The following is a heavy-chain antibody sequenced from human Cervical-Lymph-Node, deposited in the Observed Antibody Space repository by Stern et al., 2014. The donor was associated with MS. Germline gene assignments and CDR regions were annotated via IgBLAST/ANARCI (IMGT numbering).Heavy chain of an antibody. Sequence: VHLVASGGGVVQPGRSLRLSCAASGFVFRRYALHWVRQAPGKGLEWEALISYDGRDKYDTDSVKGRFTVSRDNSNNTVDLEMNSLRLEDTAVYYCAKGGSGSYLDWGQGSLVTVSS. V-gene: IGHV3-30*04. CDR1: GFVFRRYA. CDR2: ISYDGRDK. J-gene: IGHJ4*02. D-gene: IGHD1-26*01. CDR3: AKGGSGSYLD.